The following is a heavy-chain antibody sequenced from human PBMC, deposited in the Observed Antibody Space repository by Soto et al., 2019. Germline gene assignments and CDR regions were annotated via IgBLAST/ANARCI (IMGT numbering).Heavy chain of an antibody. Sequence: QVQLVQSGAEVKKPGASVKVSCKASGYTFTSYYMHWVRQAPGQGLEWMGIINPSGGSTSYAQKFQGRVTMTRDTSTSTVYMELSSLRSEDTAGYYCARGHTMVRGVPNLGYYYDGMDVWGQGTTVTVSS. V-gene: IGHV1-46*01. CDR2: INPSGGST. CDR1: GYTFTSYY. D-gene: IGHD3-10*01. CDR3: ARGHTMVRGVPNLGYYYDGMDV. J-gene: IGHJ6*02.